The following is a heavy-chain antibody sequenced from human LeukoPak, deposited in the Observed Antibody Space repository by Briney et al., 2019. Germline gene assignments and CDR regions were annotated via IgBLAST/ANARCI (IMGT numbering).Heavy chain of an antibody. CDR3: VRAKPLQLGDAFDI. CDR1: GFTFDDYG. CDR2: INWNGGST. Sequence: GGSLRLSCAASGFTFDDYGMSWVRQAPGKGLEWVSGINWNGGSTGYADSVKGRFTISRDNAKNSLYLQMNSLRAEDTALYYCVRAKPLQLGDAFDIWGQGTMVTVSS. D-gene: IGHD5-18*01. V-gene: IGHV3-20*04. J-gene: IGHJ3*02.